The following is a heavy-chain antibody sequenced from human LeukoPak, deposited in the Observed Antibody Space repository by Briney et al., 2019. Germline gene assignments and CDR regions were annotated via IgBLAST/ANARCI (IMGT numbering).Heavy chain of an antibody. V-gene: IGHV1-2*02. D-gene: IGHD3-22*01. J-gene: IGHJ4*02. CDR1: GYTFTGYY. CDR3: ARGRHYYDSSGYAGY. CDR2: INPNSGGT. Sequence: GASVKVSCKASGYTFTGYYMHWVRQAPGQGLEWMGWINPNSGGTNYQGRVTMTRDTSISTAYMELSRLRSDDTAVYYCARGRHYYDSSGYAGYWGQGTLVTVSS.